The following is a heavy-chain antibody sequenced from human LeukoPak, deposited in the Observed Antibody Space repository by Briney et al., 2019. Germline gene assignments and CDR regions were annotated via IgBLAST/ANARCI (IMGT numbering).Heavy chain of an antibody. J-gene: IGHJ5*02. CDR2: MKPNRGNT. CDR1: GFTFTSYD. V-gene: IGHV1-8*03. CDR3: ARGRSGRCFDP. D-gene: IGHD6-19*01. Sequence: ASLKLSCKASGFTFTSYDMNWVRQATGQGPEWMGWMKPNRGNTGYAHQFQGRGTITSNSSISTAYMELSSLSTEDTAVYFCARGRSGRCFDPWGQGTLVTVSS.